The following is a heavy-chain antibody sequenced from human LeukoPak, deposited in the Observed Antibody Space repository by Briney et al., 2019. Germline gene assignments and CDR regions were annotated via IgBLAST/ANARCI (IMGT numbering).Heavy chain of an antibody. D-gene: IGHD3-10*01. CDR1: GFTFSSYW. CDR3: ARALGSSSGAFDI. Sequence: PGGSLRLSCAASGFTFSSYWMSWVRQAPGKGLEWVANIKQDGSDKYYVDSVKRRFTISRDNAKNSLYLQMNSLRAEDTAVYYCARALGSSSGAFDIWGQGTMVTVSS. CDR2: IKQDGSDK. V-gene: IGHV3-7*01. J-gene: IGHJ3*02.